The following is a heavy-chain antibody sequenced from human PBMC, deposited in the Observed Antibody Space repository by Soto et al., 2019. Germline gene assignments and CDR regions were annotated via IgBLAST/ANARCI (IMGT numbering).Heavy chain of an antibody. Sequence: EVQLVEAGGVVVQPGGSLRLSCAASGFTFDDYAMHWVRQAPGKGLEWVSLISWDGGSTYYADSVKGRFPISRDNSKNSLYLHMNSMRAEDTALYYCAKDLTHYQLPRMYYFDYGGQGTLVTVSS. CDR3: AKDLTHYQLPRMYYFDY. V-gene: IGHV3-43D*04. CDR1: GFTFDDYA. J-gene: IGHJ4*02. CDR2: ISWDGGST. D-gene: IGHD2-2*01.